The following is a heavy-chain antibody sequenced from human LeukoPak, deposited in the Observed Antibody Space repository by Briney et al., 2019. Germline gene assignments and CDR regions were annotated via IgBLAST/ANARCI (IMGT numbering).Heavy chain of an antibody. CDR1: GFTFGDYA. J-gene: IGHJ4*02. Sequence: PGRSLRLPCTASGFTFGDYAMSWVRQAPGKGLEWVGFIRSKAYGGTTEYAASVKGRFTISKDDSKSSAYLQKNSLKSEDTAVYYCTRDIGPYSSSSGSDYWGQGTLVTVSS. CDR2: IRSKAYGGTT. CDR3: TRDIGPYSSSSGSDY. V-gene: IGHV3-49*04. D-gene: IGHD6-6*01.